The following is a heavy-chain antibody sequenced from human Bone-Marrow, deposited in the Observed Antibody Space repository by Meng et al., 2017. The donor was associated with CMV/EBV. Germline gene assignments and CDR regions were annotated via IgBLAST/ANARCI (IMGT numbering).Heavy chain of an antibody. V-gene: IGHV2-5*02. CDR2: IYWDDYK. J-gene: IGHJ4*02. D-gene: IGHD6-6*01. CDR1: GFSFSTSGVG. CDR3: AHITPRPGWIAY. Sequence: IPLQVSGPALVKPTQHPTLTCTFSGFSFSTSGVGVGWIRQPPGKALEWLTLIYWDDYKRYSPSLKSRLTITKDTSKNQVVLTMTNMDPVDTATYYCAHITPRPGWIAYWGQGTLVTVSS.